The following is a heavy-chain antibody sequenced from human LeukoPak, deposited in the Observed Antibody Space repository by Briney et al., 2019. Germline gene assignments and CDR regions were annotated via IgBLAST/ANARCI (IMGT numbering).Heavy chain of an antibody. V-gene: IGHV4-61*05. CDR1: GGSISGSTYY. D-gene: IGHD3-9*01. CDR2: IHYTGST. J-gene: IGHJ5*02. Sequence: SETLSLTCTVSGGSISGSTYYWGWIRQSPGKGLEWIGYIHYTGSTNYNPSLKSRVTMLIDTSKNQFSLKLSSVTAADTAVYYCARGRYSAGDNWFDPWGQGTLVTVSS. CDR3: ARGRYSAGDNWFDP.